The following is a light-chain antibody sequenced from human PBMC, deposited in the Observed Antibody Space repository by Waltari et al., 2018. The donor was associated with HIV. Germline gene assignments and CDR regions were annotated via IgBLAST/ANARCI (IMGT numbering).Light chain of an antibody. V-gene: IGLV1-44*01. Sequence: QSVLTQSPSASGTPGQRVTTSFSGSFPNIGGNTVSWYQHLPVTAPNLLIYSNNQRPSGVPDRFSGSKSGTSASLAISGLQSEDEADYYGAAWDANLNGRLFGGGTKLTVL. CDR1: FPNIGGNT. J-gene: IGLJ2*01. CDR3: AAWDANLNGRL. CDR2: SNN.